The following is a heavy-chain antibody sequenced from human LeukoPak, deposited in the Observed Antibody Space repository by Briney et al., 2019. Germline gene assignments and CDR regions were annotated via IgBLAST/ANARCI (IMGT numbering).Heavy chain of an antibody. J-gene: IGHJ4*02. CDR1: GFTFSNYD. D-gene: IGHD2-15*01. V-gene: IGHV3-13*01. CDR2: IGIAGDT. CDR3: ARARLHGLTDY. Sequence: GGSLRLSCAASGFTFSNYDMHWVRQATGKGLEWVSAIGIAGDTYYPASVKGRFTVSRENAENSLYLQMNSLRAGDTAVYYCARARLHGLTDYWGQGTLVTVSS.